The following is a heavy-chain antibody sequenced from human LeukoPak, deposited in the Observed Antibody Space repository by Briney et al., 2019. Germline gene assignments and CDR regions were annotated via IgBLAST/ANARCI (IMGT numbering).Heavy chain of an antibody. CDR2: IYYSGST. CDR1: GGSISSGDYY. CDR3: ARGGDDSSGYDAEYFQH. V-gene: IGHV4-30-4*01. D-gene: IGHD3-22*01. J-gene: IGHJ1*01. Sequence: SQTLSLTCTVSGGSISSGDYYWSWIRQPPGKGLEWIGYIYYSGSTYYNPSLKSRVTISVDTSKNQFSLKLSSVTAADTAVYYCARGGDDSSGYDAEYFQHWGQGTLVTVSS.